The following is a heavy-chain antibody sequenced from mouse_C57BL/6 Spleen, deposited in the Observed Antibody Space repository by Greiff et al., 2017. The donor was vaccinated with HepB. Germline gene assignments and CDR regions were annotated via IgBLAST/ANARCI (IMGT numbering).Heavy chain of an antibody. CDR2: IRSKSSNYAT. CDR1: GFTFNTYA. J-gene: IGHJ3*01. V-gene: IGHV10-3*01. Sequence: DVHRGESGGGLVQPKGSLKLSCAASGFTFNTYAMHWVRQAPGKGLEWVARIRSKSSNYATYYADSVKDRFTISRDDSQSMLYLQMNNLKTEDTAMYYCVRDRGLRQEFAYWGQGTLVTVSA. CDR3: VRDRGLRQEFAY. D-gene: IGHD2-4*01.